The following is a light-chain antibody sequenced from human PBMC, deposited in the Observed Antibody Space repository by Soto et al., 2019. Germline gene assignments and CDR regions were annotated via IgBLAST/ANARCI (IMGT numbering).Light chain of an antibody. V-gene: IGLV4-69*01. CDR3: QTWGTGIVV. CDR2: LNSDGSH. J-gene: IGLJ2*01. CDR1: SGHSNYA. Sequence: QPVLTQSPSASASLGASVKLTCTLSSGHSNYAIPWHQQQPEKGPRYLMKLNSDGSHSKGDGIPYRFSGSSSGAERYLTISSLQSEDEADYYCQTWGTGIVVFGGGTKLTVL.